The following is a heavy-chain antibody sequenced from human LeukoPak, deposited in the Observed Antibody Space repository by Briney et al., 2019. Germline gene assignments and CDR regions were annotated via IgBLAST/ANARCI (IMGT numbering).Heavy chain of an antibody. D-gene: IGHD1-1*01. J-gene: IGHJ4*02. CDR2: ISINTDT. V-gene: IGHV3-53*01. CDR1: GIAVIDNY. CDR3: AIAQSWDELFDS. Sequence: PGGSLTLSCAASGIAVIDNYMSWVRQPPGKGLEWVSFISINTDTFYADSVRGRFTISRDSSKNTLFLQMNSLRDEDSAVYYCAIAQSWDELFDSWGQGTLVTVPS.